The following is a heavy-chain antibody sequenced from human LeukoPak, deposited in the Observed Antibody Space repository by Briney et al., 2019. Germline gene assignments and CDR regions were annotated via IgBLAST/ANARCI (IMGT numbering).Heavy chain of an antibody. J-gene: IGHJ4*02. D-gene: IGHD3-22*01. CDR3: ARAYYNASSGYYFVGASPVDY. Sequence: GGSLRLSCAVSGFTFSNCWMNWVRQAPGGGLERVGNIKQCGSERFYVDSVKGPFTISRDNAKNSVYLQMNSLSGEDTGVYYCARAYYNASSGYYFVGASPVDYWGQRALVTVSS. CDR2: IKQCGSER. CDR1: GFTFSNCW. V-gene: IGHV3-7*01.